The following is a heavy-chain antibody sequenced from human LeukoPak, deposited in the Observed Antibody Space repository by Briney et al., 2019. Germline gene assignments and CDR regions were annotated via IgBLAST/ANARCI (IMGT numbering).Heavy chain of an antibody. D-gene: IGHD1-14*01. V-gene: IGHV4-59*01. J-gene: IGHJ4*02. Sequence: SETLSLTCTGSGDSISGYYLSWIRQPPGKGLEWIGHIYYFGSTNYNPSLKSRVTISVDTSKNQFSLKLSSVTAADTAVYYCAREVFSDRRIDYWGQGTLVTVSS. CDR3: AREVFSDRRIDY. CDR1: GDSISGYY. CDR2: IYYFGST.